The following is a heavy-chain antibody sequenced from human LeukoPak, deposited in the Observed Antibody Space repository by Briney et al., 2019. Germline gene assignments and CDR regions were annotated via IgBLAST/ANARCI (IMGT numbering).Heavy chain of an antibody. D-gene: IGHD3-22*01. CDR2: INHSGST. J-gene: IGHJ4*02. CDR1: GGSFSGYY. Sequence: PSETLSLTCAVYGGSFSGYYWSWIRQPPGKGLEWIGEINHSGSTNHNPSLKSRVTISVDTSKNQFSLKLSSVTAADTAVYYCAATPYDSSGYSDPRYFDYWGQGTLVTVSS. CDR3: AATPYDSSGYSDPRYFDY. V-gene: IGHV4-34*01.